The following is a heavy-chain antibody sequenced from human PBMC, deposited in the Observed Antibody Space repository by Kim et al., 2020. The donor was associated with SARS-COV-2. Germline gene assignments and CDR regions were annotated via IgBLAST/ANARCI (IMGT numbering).Heavy chain of an antibody. J-gene: IGHJ4*02. Sequence: SNCRPSLQSRVRMSVSTSTNQFSLKLSSVTAADTAIYYCARGGISTVSTVWGQGTLVTVSS. D-gene: IGHD4-17*01. CDR3: ARGGISTVSTV. CDR2: S. V-gene: IGHV4-4*07.